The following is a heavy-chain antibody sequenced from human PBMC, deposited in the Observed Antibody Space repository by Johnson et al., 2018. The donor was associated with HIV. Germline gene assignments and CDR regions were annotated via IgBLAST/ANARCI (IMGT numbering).Heavy chain of an antibody. CDR3: ARATTVVTPRLGACDI. CDR2: IKQDGSEK. J-gene: IGHJ3*02. D-gene: IGHD4-23*01. V-gene: IGHV3-7*02. CDR1: GFTFSSYW. Sequence: MQLVESGGGVVQPGRSLRISCAVSGFTFSSYWMTWVRQAPGKGLEWVANIKQDGSEKYYVDSVKGRFTISRDNAKNSLYLQMNSLRAEDTAVYYCARATTVVTPRLGACDIWGQGTMVTVSS.